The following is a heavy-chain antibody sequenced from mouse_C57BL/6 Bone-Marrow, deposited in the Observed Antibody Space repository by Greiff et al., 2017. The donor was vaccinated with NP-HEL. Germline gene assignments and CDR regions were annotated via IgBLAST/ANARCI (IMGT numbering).Heavy chain of an antibody. D-gene: IGHD2-3*01. Sequence: EVQLQESGPGLVKPSQSLSLTCSVTGYSITSGYYWNWIRQFPGNKLEWMGYISYDGSNNYNPSLKNRISITRDTSKIQFFLKLNSVTTEDTATYYCAREGYDGYSYWYFDVWGTGTTVTVSS. CDR2: ISYDGSN. CDR3: AREGYDGYSYWYFDV. CDR1: GYSITSGYY. J-gene: IGHJ1*03. V-gene: IGHV3-6*01.